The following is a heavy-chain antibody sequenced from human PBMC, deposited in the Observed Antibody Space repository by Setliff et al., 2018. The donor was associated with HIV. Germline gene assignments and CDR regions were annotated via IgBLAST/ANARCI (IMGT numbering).Heavy chain of an antibody. D-gene: IGHD6-19*01. V-gene: IGHV4-38-2*01. CDR2: IYHSGRT. Sequence: SETLSLTCAVSGYSINSGYYWGWIRQPPGKGLEWIGSIYHSGRTFYNPSLQSRVTISLDTSKNQFSLNLSSVTAADTAVYYCASRAVAAFDYWGRGTLVTVSS. J-gene: IGHJ4*02. CDR3: ASRAVAAFDY. CDR1: GYSINSGYY.